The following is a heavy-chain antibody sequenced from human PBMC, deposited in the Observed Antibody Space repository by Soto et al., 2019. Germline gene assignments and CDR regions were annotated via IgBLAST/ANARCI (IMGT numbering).Heavy chain of an antibody. CDR1: GFTFSSYG. D-gene: IGHD5-18*01. CDR3: ARDFEDSSQAPDYYYGMDV. V-gene: IGHV3-33*01. J-gene: IGHJ6*02. CDR2: IWYDGSNK. Sequence: GGSLRLSCAASGFTFSSYGMHWVRQAPGKGLEWVAVIWYDGSNKYYADSVKGRFTISRDNSKNTLYLQMNSLRAEDTAVYYCARDFEDSSQAPDYYYGMDVWGQGTTVTVSS.